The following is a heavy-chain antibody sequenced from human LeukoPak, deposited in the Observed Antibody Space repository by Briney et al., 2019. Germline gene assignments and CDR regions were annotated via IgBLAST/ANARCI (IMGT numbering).Heavy chain of an antibody. J-gene: IGHJ4*02. D-gene: IGHD2-15*01. CDR1: GFTFSSYG. Sequence: GGSLRLSCAASGFTFSSYGMNWVRQAPGKGLEWVSDMSSSGRIIYYADSVKGRFTISRDNTKNSLYLQMNSLRAEDTAVYYFARVSRYDNDSWGQGTLVTVSS. CDR3: ARVSRYDNDS. V-gene: IGHV3-48*03. CDR2: MSSSGRII.